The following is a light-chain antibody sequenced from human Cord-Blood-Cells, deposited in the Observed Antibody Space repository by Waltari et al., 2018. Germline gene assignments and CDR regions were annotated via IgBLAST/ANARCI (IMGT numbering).Light chain of an antibody. V-gene: IGLV2-14*03. Sequence: QSALPQPASVSGSPGQSITLPCTGTSSDVGGYNYVPWYQQHPGKAPKLMIYDVSNRPSGVSNRFSGSKSGNTASLTISGLQAEDEADYYCSSYTSSSTLDYVFGTGTKVTVL. J-gene: IGLJ1*01. CDR1: SSDVGGYNY. CDR3: SSYTSSSTLDYV. CDR2: DVS.